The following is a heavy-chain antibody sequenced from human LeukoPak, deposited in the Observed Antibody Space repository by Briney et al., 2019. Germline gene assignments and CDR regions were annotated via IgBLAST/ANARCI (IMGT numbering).Heavy chain of an antibody. J-gene: IGHJ4*02. Sequence: GRSLRLSCAASGFTFSRYAMHWAPQPQAKGLKRVELKSYHGSEKYYADSVKGRFTISRDNSKNTLYLQMNSLRAEDTAVYYCAKGLDPLVLAATPFHSWGRGTLVTVSS. CDR1: GFTFSRYA. CDR2: KSYHGSEK. CDR3: AKGLDPLVLAATPFHS. D-gene: IGHD2-8*02. V-gene: IGHV3-30*04.